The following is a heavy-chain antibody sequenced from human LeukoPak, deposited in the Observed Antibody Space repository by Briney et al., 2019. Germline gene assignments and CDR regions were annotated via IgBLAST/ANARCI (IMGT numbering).Heavy chain of an antibody. V-gene: IGHV4-39*06. CDR2: IYYSGSI. J-gene: IGHJ4*02. CDR3: ARDLWVGRGSGSTS. CDR1: GGSISSSIYY. D-gene: IGHD3-10*01. Sequence: SETLSLTCTVSGGSISSSIYYWRWIRQPPGKGLEWIGNIYYSGSIYYNPSLKSRVTISVDTSKTQFALKLSSVTAADTAVYYCARDLWVGRGSGSTSWGQGTLVTVSS.